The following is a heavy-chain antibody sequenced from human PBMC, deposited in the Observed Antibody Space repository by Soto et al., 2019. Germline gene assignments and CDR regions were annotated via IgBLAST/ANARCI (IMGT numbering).Heavy chain of an antibody. J-gene: IGHJ6*02. CDR2: INAGNGNT. CDR1: GYTFTSYA. V-gene: IGHV1-3*01. Sequence: GASVKVSCKASGYTFTSYAMHWVRQAPGQRLEWMGWINAGNGNTKYSQKFPGRVTITRDTSASTAYMELSSLRSEDTAVYYCARPLVPAARNYYYGMDVWGQGATVTVSS. CDR3: ARPLVPAARNYYYGMDV. D-gene: IGHD2-2*01.